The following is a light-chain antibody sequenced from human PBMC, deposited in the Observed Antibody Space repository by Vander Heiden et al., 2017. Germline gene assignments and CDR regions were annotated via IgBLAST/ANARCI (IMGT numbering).Light chain of an antibody. Sequence: QSVWMQQPSVSAAPGQKVTISCSASCSTIGTNYVSWYQQLPGTAPKLLVYDNNRRPSGIPDRVSGSKSGTSATLSITGRQTGDEADYYCGTWDSSLSAWVFGGGTKLTVL. J-gene: IGLJ3*02. CDR1: CSTIGTNY. CDR3: GTWDSSLSAWV. V-gene: IGLV1-51*01. CDR2: DNN.